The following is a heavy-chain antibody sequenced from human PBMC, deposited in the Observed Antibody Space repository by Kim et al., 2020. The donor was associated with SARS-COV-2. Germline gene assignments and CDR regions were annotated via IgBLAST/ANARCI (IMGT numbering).Heavy chain of an antibody. CDR3: ARDHWFGELLAIDY. J-gene: IGHJ4*02. Sequence: AQKLQGRVTMTTDTSTSTAYMELRSLRSDDTAVYYCARDHWFGELLAIDYWGQGTLVTVSS. V-gene: IGHV1-18*01. D-gene: IGHD3-10*01.